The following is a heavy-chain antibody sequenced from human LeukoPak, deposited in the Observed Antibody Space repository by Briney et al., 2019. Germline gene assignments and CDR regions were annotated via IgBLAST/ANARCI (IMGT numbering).Heavy chain of an antibody. Sequence: ASVKVSCKASGYTFTGYYMHWVRQAPGQGLEWMGWINPNSGGTNYAQKLQGRVTMTTDTSTSTAYMELSSLRSEDTAVYYCARTSSERNAFDIWGQGTMVTVSS. D-gene: IGHD3-22*01. V-gene: IGHV1-2*02. CDR3: ARTSSERNAFDI. CDR1: GYTFTGYY. J-gene: IGHJ3*02. CDR2: INPNSGGT.